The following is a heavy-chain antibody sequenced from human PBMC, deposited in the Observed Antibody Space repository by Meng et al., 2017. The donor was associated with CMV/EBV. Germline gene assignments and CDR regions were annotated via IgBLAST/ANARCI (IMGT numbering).Heavy chain of an antibody. Sequence: QVALVQSGAECKKPGASVKVSCKASGYTVTAYYIHWGRQAPGHWLEWMGWINPNDDTNYAQNFQGRVTMTRDMSINTVYMELSRLTSDDTAVYYCARSSGWSRFDYWGLGTLVTVSS. V-gene: IGHV1-2*02. CDR2: INPNDDT. J-gene: IGHJ4*02. CDR3: ARSSGWSRFDY. D-gene: IGHD6-19*01. CDR1: GYTVTAYY.